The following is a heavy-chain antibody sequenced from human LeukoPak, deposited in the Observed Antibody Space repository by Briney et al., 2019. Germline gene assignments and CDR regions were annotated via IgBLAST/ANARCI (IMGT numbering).Heavy chain of an antibody. Sequence: PGGALRLSCAASGFTFSSYWMSWVRQAPGKGLEWVANIKQDGGEKYYVDSVKGRFTISRDNAKNSLFLQMNSLRAEDTAVYYCTRLGGSYYTYWGQGTLVTVSS. CDR2: IKQDGGEK. CDR3: TRLGGSYYTY. D-gene: IGHD1-26*01. J-gene: IGHJ4*02. CDR1: GFTFSSYW. V-gene: IGHV3-7*01.